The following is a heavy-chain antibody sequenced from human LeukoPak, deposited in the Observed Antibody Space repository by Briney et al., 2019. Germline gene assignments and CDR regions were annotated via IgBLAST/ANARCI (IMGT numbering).Heavy chain of an antibody. CDR1: GYTFTSYD. D-gene: IGHD3-3*01. V-gene: IGHV1-8*01. CDR2: MNPNSGNT. CDR3: ARVRHDFWSGYPYFDY. Sequence: GASVKVSCKASGYTFTSYDINWVRQAPGQGLEWMGWMNPNSGNTGYAQKFQGRVTMTRNTSISTAYMELSSLRSEDTAVYYCARVRHDFWSGYPYFDYWGQGTLVTVSS. J-gene: IGHJ4*02.